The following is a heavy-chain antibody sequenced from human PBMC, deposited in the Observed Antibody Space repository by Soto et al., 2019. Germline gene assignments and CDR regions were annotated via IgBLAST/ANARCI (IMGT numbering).Heavy chain of an antibody. J-gene: IGHJ6*02. Sequence: EVQLVESGGGLVQPGRSLRLSCVASGFTFGAYAMHWVRQTPGKGLEWVSRIDRNGGSTAYADSVKGRFTISRDKARNTLYLQVNSLRPEDTALYYGVKGRGIVVVYFGLDVGGQGPTFTVSS. V-gene: IGHV3-9*01. CDR1: GFTFGAYA. CDR3: VKGRGIVVVYFGLDV. CDR2: IDRNGGST. D-gene: IGHD1-26*01.